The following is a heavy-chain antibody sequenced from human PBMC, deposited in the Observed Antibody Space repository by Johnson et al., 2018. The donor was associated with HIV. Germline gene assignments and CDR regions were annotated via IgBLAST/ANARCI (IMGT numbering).Heavy chain of an antibody. CDR2: VSYDSSNK. Sequence: QMQLVESGGGVVQPGRSLRLSCPSALSFSGYAMHWVRQAPGKGLEWVAVVSYDSSNKYYADSVKGRFTISRDNSKNTVFLQMDSLGGEDTAVYYCARDPGNGGRPFDAFDVWSQETMVTVSS. CDR1: ALSFSGYA. CDR3: ARDPGNGGRPFDAFDV. J-gene: IGHJ3*01. D-gene: IGHD4-23*01. V-gene: IGHV3-30*04.